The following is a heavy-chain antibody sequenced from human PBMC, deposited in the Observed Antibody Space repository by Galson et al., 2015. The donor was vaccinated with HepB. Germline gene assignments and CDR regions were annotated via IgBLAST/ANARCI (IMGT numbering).Heavy chain of an antibody. V-gene: IGHV3-21*01. Sequence: SLRLSCAASGFTFSSYSMNWVRQAPGKGLEWVSSISTSSSYIYHAVSVKGRLTISRDNGKNSLYLQMNSLRAEDTAVYYCALVAAAGTVVDYWVQGTLVTVSS. D-gene: IGHD6-13*01. J-gene: IGHJ4*02. CDR3: ALVAAAGTVVDY. CDR2: ISTSSSYI. CDR1: GFTFSSYS.